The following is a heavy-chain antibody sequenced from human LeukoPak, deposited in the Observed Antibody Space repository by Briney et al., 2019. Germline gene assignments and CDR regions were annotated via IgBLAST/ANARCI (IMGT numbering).Heavy chain of an antibody. D-gene: IGHD4-17*01. V-gene: IGHV1-2*02. CDR1: GYTFTGYY. J-gene: IGHJ4*02. CDR2: INPNSGGT. CDR3: ARDPGPPLTTVTTFPVYYFDY. Sequence: ASVTDSCKASGYTFTGYYMHWVRQAPGQGLEWMGWINPNSGGTNYAQKFQGRVTMTRDTSISTAYMELSRRRSDDTAVYYCARDPGPPLTTVTTFPVYYFDYWGQGTLFTVSS.